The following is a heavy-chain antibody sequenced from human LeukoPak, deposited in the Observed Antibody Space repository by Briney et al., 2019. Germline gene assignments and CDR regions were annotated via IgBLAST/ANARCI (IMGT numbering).Heavy chain of an antibody. D-gene: IGHD1-14*01. CDR3: ARQEPGFDI. Sequence: GGSLRLSCAASGFTFSTYIMNWVRQAPGKGLEWVSYISSSSGPIYYAASVKGRFTISRDNAKNSLYLQMNSLRAEDTGVYYGARQEPGFDIWGQGTMVNVSS. V-gene: IGHV3-48*01. CDR2: ISSSSGPI. J-gene: IGHJ3*02. CDR1: GFTFSTYI.